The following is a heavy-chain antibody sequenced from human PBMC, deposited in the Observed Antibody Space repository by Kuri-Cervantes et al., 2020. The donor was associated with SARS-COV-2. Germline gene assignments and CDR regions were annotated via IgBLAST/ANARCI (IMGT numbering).Heavy chain of an antibody. CDR1: GYTFTAYY. CDR2: INPNSGGT. J-gene: IGHJ6*03. CDR3: ARAAAVTTYYYYMDV. D-gene: IGHD4-11*01. Sequence: ASVKVSCKASGYTFTAYYIHWVRQAPGQGLEWMGWINPNSGGTNYAQKFQGRVTMTRDTSISTAYMELSRLRSDDTAVYYCARAAAVTTYYYYMDVWGKGTTVTVSS. V-gene: IGHV1-2*02.